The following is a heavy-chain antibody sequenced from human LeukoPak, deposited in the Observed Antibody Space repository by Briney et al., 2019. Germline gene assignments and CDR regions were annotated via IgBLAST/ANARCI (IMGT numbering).Heavy chain of an antibody. D-gene: IGHD1-26*01. V-gene: IGHV1-8*01. J-gene: IGHJ4*02. Sequence: ASVKVSCKASGYTFTSYDINWVRHATGQGLEWMGWMNPKSGNTGYAQKFQGRVTMTRDTSISTAYMELGSLRSEDTAVYYCARVTGSIDYWGQGTLVTVSS. CDR2: MNPKSGNT. CDR1: GYTFTSYD. CDR3: ARVTGSIDY.